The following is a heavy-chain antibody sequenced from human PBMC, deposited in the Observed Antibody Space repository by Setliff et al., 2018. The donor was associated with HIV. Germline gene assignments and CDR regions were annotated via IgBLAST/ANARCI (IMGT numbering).Heavy chain of an antibody. D-gene: IGHD5-12*01. CDR3: ASSYSGYDWEIDY. CDR2: IWYDGSNK. CDR1: GFTFSSYG. V-gene: IGHV3-33*08. Sequence: PGGSLRLSCAASGFTFSSYGMHWVRQAPGKGLEWVAVIWYDGSNKYYADSVKGRFTISRDNSQNTLYLQMNSLRAEDTAVYYCASSYSGYDWEIDYWGQGTLVTVSS. J-gene: IGHJ4*02.